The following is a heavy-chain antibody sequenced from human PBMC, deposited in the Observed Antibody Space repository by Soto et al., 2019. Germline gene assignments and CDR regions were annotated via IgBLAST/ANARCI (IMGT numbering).Heavy chain of an antibody. CDR2: ISSADT. CDR3: VRGTSDWPGIDY. V-gene: IGHV3-74*01. Sequence: EVQLVESGGGLVQPGGSLRLSCSASGFTFRIYWMHWARQAPGKGLEWVSYISSADTDYADSVQGRFTISRDNAKNTLYLQMSSLRAEDTAVYYCVRGTSDWPGIDYGGQGTLVTVS. J-gene: IGHJ4*02. CDR1: GFTFRIYW. D-gene: IGHD2-21*02.